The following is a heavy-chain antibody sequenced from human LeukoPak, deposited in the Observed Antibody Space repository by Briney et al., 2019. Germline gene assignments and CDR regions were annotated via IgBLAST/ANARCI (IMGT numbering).Heavy chain of an antibody. D-gene: IGHD3-9*01. Sequence: ASVKVSCKASGYTFTSYGISWVRQAPGQGLEWMGWISAYNGNTNYAQKLQGRVTMTTDTSTSTAYMELRSLRAEDTAVYYCARDSYYDILTGYYRNDAFDIWGQGTMVTVSS. CDR3: ARDSYYDILTGYYRNDAFDI. CDR1: GYTFTSYG. CDR2: ISAYNGNT. J-gene: IGHJ3*02. V-gene: IGHV1-18*01.